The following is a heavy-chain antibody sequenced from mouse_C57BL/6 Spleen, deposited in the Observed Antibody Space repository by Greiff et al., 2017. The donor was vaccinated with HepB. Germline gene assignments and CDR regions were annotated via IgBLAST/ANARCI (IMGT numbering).Heavy chain of an antibody. CDR1: GYTFTSYW. D-gene: IGHD2-4*01. Sequence: VQLQQPGAELVKPGASVKLSCKDSGYTFTSYWMHWVKQRPGQGLEWIGMIHPNSGSTNYNEKFKSKATLTVDKSSSTAYMQLSSLTSEDSAVYYCAREGDYYDYDDAYYYAMDYWGQGTSVTVSS. CDR2: IHPNSGST. V-gene: IGHV1-64*01. CDR3: AREGDYYDYDDAYYYAMDY. J-gene: IGHJ4*01.